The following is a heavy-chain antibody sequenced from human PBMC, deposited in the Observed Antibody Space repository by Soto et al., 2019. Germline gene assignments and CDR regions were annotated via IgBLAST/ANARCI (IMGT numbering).Heavy chain of an antibody. Sequence: QVQLLQSGAEMKKPGASVKVSCKASGYTFTTYGISWVRQAPGQGLEWMGWISAYNGNTHYAQKLQGRVTMTTDTSTSTAYVELRSLRSDDTAVYYCAREHFASTSDGFDYWGQGTLVTVSS. D-gene: IGHD3-3*02. CDR2: ISAYNGNT. J-gene: IGHJ4*02. CDR3: AREHFASTSDGFDY. V-gene: IGHV1-18*04. CDR1: GYTFTTYG.